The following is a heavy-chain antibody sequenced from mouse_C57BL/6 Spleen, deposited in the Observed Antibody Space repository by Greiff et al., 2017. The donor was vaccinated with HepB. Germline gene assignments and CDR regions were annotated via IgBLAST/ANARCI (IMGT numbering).Heavy chain of an antibody. Sequence: EVKLLESGEGLVKPGGSLKLSCAASGFTFSSYAMSWVRQTPEKRLEWVAYISSGGDYIYYADTVKGRFTISRDNARNTLYLQMSSLKSEDTAMYYCTRVRLLLPNWYFDVWGTGTTVTVSS. J-gene: IGHJ1*03. V-gene: IGHV5-9-1*02. CDR1: GFTFSSYA. CDR3: TRVRLLLPNWYFDV. CDR2: ISSGGDYI. D-gene: IGHD1-1*01.